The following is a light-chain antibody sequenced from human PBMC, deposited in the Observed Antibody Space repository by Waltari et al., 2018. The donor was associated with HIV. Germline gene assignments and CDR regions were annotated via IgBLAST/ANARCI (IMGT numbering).Light chain of an antibody. J-gene: IGLJ2*01. Sequence: SALSQPASVTGSPGQSITISCSGTSYEIGKYNYVSWYQQHPGEAPKLLISDVSSRPSGVSTRFSGSKSGNTASLTISGLQADDEAHYFCSSYTGDNTVIFAGGTKVTV. CDR3: SSYTGDNTVI. CDR1: SYEIGKYNY. CDR2: DVS. V-gene: IGLV2-14*03.